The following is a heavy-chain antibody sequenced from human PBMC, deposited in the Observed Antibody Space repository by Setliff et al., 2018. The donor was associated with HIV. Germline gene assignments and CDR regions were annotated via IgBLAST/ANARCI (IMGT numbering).Heavy chain of an antibody. CDR2: MWYDGSDT. J-gene: IGHJ4*01. CDR3: ARKAAALDY. V-gene: IGHV3-33*01. D-gene: IGHD6-13*01. CDR1: GFIFNTYG. Sequence: GGSLRLSCVASGFIFNTYGMHWVRQTPGKGLEWVAVMWYDGSDTYYADSVKGRFTISRDNSKNTLYLQMNSLSVEDTAVYYCARKAAALDYWGRGTLVTVSS.